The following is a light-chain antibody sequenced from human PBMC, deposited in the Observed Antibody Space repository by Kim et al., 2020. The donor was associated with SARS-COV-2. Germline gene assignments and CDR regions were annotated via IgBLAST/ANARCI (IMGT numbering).Light chain of an antibody. J-gene: IGLJ2*01. CDR3: ATWDSSLGVGV. V-gene: IGLV1-51*01. CDR1: RSNIGNNP. Sequence: QSVLTQPPSVSAAPGQKVAISCSGSRSNIGNNPVSWYQQFPGTAPRLITYDNDKRPSGIPDRFSSSKSGTSATLGITGLRTGDEADYYCATWDSSLGVGVFGGGTKVTVL. CDR2: DND.